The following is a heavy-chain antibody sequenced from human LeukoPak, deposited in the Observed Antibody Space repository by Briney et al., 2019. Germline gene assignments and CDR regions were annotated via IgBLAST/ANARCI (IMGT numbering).Heavy chain of an antibody. Sequence: ASVKVSCKASGFTLTGYYKHWVRQAPGQGLEWMGWINPNRGGTSYAQKFQGRVTMTRDTSISTDYMELSRLTSDDTASYFCAREPPDSGGYDYWGQGTLLTVSS. CDR1: GFTLTGYY. D-gene: IGHD3-10*01. J-gene: IGHJ4*02. V-gene: IGHV1-2*02. CDR3: AREPPDSGGYDY. CDR2: INPNRGGT.